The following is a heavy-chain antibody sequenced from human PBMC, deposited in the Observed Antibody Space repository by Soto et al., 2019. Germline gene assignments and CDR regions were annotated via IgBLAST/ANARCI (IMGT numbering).Heavy chain of an antibody. CDR3: ATNTAMVSLNNWFDP. V-gene: IGHV3-74*01. J-gene: IGHJ5*02. Sequence: EVQLVESGGGLVQPGGSLRLSCAASGFTFSSYWMHWVRQAPGKGLVWVSRINSDGSSTSYADSVKGRFTISRDNAKNTLYLQMNSLRAEYTAVCYCATNTAMVSLNNWFDPWGQGTLVTVSS. CDR2: INSDGSST. D-gene: IGHD5-18*01. CDR1: GFTFSSYW.